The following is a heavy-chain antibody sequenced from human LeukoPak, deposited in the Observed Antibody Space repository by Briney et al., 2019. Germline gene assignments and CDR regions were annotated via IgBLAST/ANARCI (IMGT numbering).Heavy chain of an antibody. CDR1: GGSISSYY. V-gene: IGHV4-4*07. CDR3: ARDQRRIVGAGSPGQPHDY. Sequence: SETLSLTCTVSGGSISSYYWSWIRQPAGKGLEWIGRIYTSGSTNYNPSLKSRVTMSVDTSKNQFSLKLSSVTAADTAVYYCARDQRRIVGAGSPGQPHDYWGQGTLVTVSS. CDR2: IYTSGST. J-gene: IGHJ4*02. D-gene: IGHD1-26*01.